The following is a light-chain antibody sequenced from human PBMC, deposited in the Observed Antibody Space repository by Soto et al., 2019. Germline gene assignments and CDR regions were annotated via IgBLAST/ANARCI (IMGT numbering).Light chain of an antibody. CDR1: TSDVGAYNL. V-gene: IGLV2-11*01. CDR3: CSYAGNFIWV. J-gene: IGLJ3*02. CDR2: DVI. Sequence: QSVLTQPRSVSGSPGQSITLSCDGSTSDVGAYNLVSWYQQHPGEAPKLMIYDVIKRPSGVPYRFSGSKSGNTASLTISGLQADDEADSYCCSYAGNFIWVFGGGTKLTVL.